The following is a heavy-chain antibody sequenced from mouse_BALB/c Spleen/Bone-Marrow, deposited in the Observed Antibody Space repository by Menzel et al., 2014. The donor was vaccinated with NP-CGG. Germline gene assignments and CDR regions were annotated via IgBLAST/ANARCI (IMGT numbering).Heavy chain of an antibody. V-gene: IGHV5-17*02. CDR2: INSGSGTI. J-gene: IGHJ1*01. D-gene: IGHD1-1*01. CDR1: GFTFSSFG. Sequence: EVTLVESGGGLVQPGGSRKLSCAASGFTFSSFGMHWVRQAPEKGLEWVAYINSGSGTIYYADTVKGRFTISRDNPKNTLFLQMTSLRSEDTAMYYCARFYHGKSYKNWYFDVWGAGTPVTGSS. CDR3: ARFYHGKSYKNWYFDV.